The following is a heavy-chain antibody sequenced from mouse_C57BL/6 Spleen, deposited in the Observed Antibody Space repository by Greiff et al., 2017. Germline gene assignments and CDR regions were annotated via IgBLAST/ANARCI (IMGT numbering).Heavy chain of an antibody. Sequence: QVQLQQPGAELVKPGASVTMSCKASGYTFTSYWITWVKQRPGQGLEWIGDIYPGSGTTNYNAKFKSKATLTVDTSSSTAYMQLSSLTSEDSAVYYCARWTTVVAYYFDYWGQGTTLTVSS. CDR1: GYTFTSYW. D-gene: IGHD1-1*01. V-gene: IGHV1-55*01. CDR2: IYPGSGTT. CDR3: ARWTTVVAYYFDY. J-gene: IGHJ2*01.